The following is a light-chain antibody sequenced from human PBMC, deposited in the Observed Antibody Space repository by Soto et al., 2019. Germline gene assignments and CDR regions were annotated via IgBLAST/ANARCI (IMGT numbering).Light chain of an antibody. Sequence: QSVLTQPPSVSAAPGQKVTISCSGSSSNIGNNFVSWYQQLPGTAPKLLIFENNKRPSGIPDRFSGSKSGTSATLGITGLQTGDEADYYCGTWDNSLSAPYIFGNGTKVTVL. CDR3: GTWDNSLSAPYI. V-gene: IGLV1-51*02. CDR1: SSNIGNNF. J-gene: IGLJ1*01. CDR2: ENN.